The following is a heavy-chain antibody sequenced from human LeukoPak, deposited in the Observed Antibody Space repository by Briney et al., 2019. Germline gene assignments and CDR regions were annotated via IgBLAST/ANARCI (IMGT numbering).Heavy chain of an antibody. D-gene: IGHD6-13*01. CDR2: IIPIFGTA. J-gene: IGHJ4*02. V-gene: IGHV1-69*13. CDR1: GGTFSSYA. CDR3: ARETGYSSSNFGY. Sequence: PVKVSCKASGGTFSSYAISWVRQAPGQGLEWMGGIIPIFGTANYAQKFQGRVTITADESTSTAYMELSSLRSEDTAVYYCARETGYSSSNFGYWGQGTLVTVSS.